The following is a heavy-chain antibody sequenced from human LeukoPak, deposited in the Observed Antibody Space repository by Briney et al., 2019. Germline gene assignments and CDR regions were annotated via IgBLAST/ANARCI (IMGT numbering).Heavy chain of an antibody. Sequence: SETLSLTCTVSGGSISTYYWNWIRQPPGKGLEWIGYIYHSGSTNYNPSLERRISISVDTSKNQFSLRLSSVTAADRAVYYCARGPGSRYLDYWGQGILVTVSS. CDR3: ARGPGSRYLDY. CDR2: IYHSGST. J-gene: IGHJ4*02. V-gene: IGHV4-59*01. D-gene: IGHD3-10*01. CDR1: GGSISTYY.